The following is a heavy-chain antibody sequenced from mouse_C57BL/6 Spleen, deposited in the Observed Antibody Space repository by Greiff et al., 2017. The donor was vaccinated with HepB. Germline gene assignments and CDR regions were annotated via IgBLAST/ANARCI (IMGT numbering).Heavy chain of an antibody. CDR2: INPSTGGT. V-gene: IGHV1-42*01. J-gene: IGHJ2*01. CDR3: ARYDYYGSSY. CDR1: GYSFTGYY. D-gene: IGHD1-1*01. Sequence: VQLQQSGPELVKPGASVKISCKASGYSFTGYYMNWVKQSPEKSLEWIGEINPSTGGTTYNQKFKAKATLTVDKSSSTAYMQLKSLTSEDSAVYYCARYDYYGSSYWGQGTTLTVSS.